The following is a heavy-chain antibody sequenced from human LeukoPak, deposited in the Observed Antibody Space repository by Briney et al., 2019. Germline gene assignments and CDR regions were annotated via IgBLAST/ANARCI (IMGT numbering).Heavy chain of an antibody. CDR3: AREGGSSTWSRDYYYMDV. Sequence: SETLSLTCAVDGGSFSGYYWSWIRQPPGKGLEWIGEISHSGITNYNSSLKSRVIISVDTSKNQFSLKLSSVTAADTAIYYCAREGGSSTWSRDYYYMDVWGKGATVTVSS. CDR1: GGSFSGYY. J-gene: IGHJ6*03. D-gene: IGHD6-13*01. V-gene: IGHV4-34*01. CDR2: ISHSGIT.